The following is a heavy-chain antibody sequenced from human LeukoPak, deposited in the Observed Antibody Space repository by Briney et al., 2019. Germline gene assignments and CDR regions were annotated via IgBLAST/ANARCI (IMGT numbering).Heavy chain of an antibody. CDR2: IYYSGST. J-gene: IGHJ4*02. D-gene: IGHD3-9*01. CDR3: ARTTYDWSFDY. Sequence: SETLSLTCTVSGGSISSSSYYWGWIRQPPGKGLEWNGTIYYSGSTYYNPSLKSRVTISVDTSKNQFSLRLSSVTAADTAVYYCARTTYDWSFDYWGQGTLVTVSS. V-gene: IGHV4-39*01. CDR1: GGSISSSSYY.